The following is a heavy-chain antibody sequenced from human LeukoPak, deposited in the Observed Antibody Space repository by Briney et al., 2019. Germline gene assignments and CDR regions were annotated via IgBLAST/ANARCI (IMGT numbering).Heavy chain of an antibody. CDR1: GFTFSSYA. J-gene: IGHJ4*02. V-gene: IGHV3-64*01. CDR3: ARVEGYGSGSYTD. CDR2: ISSIGGST. D-gene: IGHD3-10*01. Sequence: GGSLRLSCTASGFTFSSYAMSWVRQAPGKGLEYVSAISSIGGSTYYANSVKGRFTISRDNSKNTLYLQMGSLRAEDMAVYYCARVEGYGSGSYTDWGQGTLVTVSS.